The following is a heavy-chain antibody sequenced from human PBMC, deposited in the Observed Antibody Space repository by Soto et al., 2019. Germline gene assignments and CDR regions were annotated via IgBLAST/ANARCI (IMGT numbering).Heavy chain of an antibody. D-gene: IGHD2-2*02. CDR1: GGTFSSYA. J-gene: IGHJ3*02. CDR3: ARASVVPAAIPTARAFDI. CDR2: IIPIFGTA. Sequence: QVQLVQSGAEVKKPGSSVKVSCKASGGTFSSYAISWVRQAPGQGLEWMGGIIPIFGTANYAEKFQGRVTITADKSTSTAYMELSSLRSEDTAVYYCARASVVPAAIPTARAFDIWGQGTMVTVSS. V-gene: IGHV1-69*06.